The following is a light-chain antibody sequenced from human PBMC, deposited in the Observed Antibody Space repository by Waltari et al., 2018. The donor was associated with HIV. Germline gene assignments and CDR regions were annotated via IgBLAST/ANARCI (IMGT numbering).Light chain of an antibody. CDR3: YSTDNSGHHRV. CDR2: EDS. V-gene: IGLV3-10*01. Sequence: SYELTQPPSVAVSPGQTARITCTGDALPKKYASWYQQKSGQAPVLVIYEDSKRASGFPERFSGSSSGTTATLASSGAQVEDEADYYCYSTDNSGHHRVFGTGTKLTVL. J-gene: IGLJ2*01. CDR1: ALPKKY.